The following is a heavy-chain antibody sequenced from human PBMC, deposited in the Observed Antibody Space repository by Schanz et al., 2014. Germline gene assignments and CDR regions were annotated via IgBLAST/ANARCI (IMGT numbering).Heavy chain of an antibody. CDR1: GGSISTHY. CDR2: IYYGGSP. Sequence: QVQLRESGPGLMKPSETLSLTCSVSGGSISTHYWSWIRQPPGKGLEWIGYIYYGGSPDYNPSLKSRVTVSIDTSKNQFSLKLSSLTAADTAVYYCARGNYYDSGRNWFDPWGQGTLVTVSP. D-gene: IGHD3-10*01. J-gene: IGHJ5*02. CDR3: ARGNYYDSGRNWFDP. V-gene: IGHV4-59*11.